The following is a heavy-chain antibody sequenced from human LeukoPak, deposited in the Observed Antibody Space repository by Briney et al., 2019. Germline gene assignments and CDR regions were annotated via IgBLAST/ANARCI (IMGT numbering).Heavy chain of an antibody. Sequence: GGSLRLSCAASGFTFSSYAMSWARQAPGKGLEWVSAISGSGGSTYYADSVKGRFTISRDNSKNTLYLQMNSLRAEDTAIYYCAKDAGFTYYYGSGSSWAFDIWGQGTMVTVSS. CDR3: AKDAGFTYYYGSGSSWAFDI. CDR1: GFTFSSYA. CDR2: ISGSGGST. D-gene: IGHD3-10*01. J-gene: IGHJ3*02. V-gene: IGHV3-23*01.